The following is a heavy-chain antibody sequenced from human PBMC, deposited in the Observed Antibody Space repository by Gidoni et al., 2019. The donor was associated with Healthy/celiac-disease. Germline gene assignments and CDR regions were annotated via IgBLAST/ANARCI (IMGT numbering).Heavy chain of an antibody. CDR2: IWYDGSNK. Sequence: QVQLVESGGGVVKPGRSLRPSCAASGFTFSSYGMHWVRQAPGKGLEWVAVIWYDGSNKYYADSVKGRFTISRDNSKNTLYLQMNSLRAEDTAVYYCARVKGIFGVVDYWGQGTLVTVSS. CDR3: ARVKGIFGVVDY. V-gene: IGHV3-33*01. D-gene: IGHD3-3*01. J-gene: IGHJ4*02. CDR1: GFTFSSYG.